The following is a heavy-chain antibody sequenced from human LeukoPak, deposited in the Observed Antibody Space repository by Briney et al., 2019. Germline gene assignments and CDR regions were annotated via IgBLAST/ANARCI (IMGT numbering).Heavy chain of an antibody. V-gene: IGHV3-53*01. CDR1: GFTFDDYG. J-gene: IGHJ4*02. CDR3: ARSIRGYSYVLGY. CDR2: IYSGGST. D-gene: IGHD5-18*01. Sequence: GGSLRLSCAASGFTFDDYGMSWVRQAPGKGLEWVSIIYSGGSTYYADSVKGRFTISRDNSKNTLYLQMNSLRAEDTAVYYCARSIRGYSYVLGYWGQGTLVTVSS.